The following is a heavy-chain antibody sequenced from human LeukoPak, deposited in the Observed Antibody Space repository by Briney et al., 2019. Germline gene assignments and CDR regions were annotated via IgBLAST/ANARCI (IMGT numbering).Heavy chain of an antibody. D-gene: IGHD3-22*01. CDR3: AKEKNYYDSSGFIRGYFQH. CDR2: ISGSGGST. Sequence: GGSLRLSCAASGFSFSNYAMSWVRQAPGKGLEWVSAISGSGGSTYYADSVKGRFTISRDNSKNTLYLQMNSLRAEDTAVYYCAKEKNYYDSSGFIRGYFQHWGQGTLVTVSS. J-gene: IGHJ1*01. CDR1: GFSFSNYA. V-gene: IGHV3-23*01.